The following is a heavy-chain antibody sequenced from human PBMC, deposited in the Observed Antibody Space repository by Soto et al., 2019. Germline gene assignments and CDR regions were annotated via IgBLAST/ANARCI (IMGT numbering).Heavy chain of an antibody. CDR1: GFTFDDYA. CDR2: ISWNSARI. V-gene: IGHV3-9*01. J-gene: IGHJ6*02. D-gene: IGHD3-10*01. CDR3: AKDILFGETSYYYGMDV. Sequence: EVQLVESGGGLVQPDRSLRLSCGASGFTFDDYAMHWVRQAPGKGLEWVSGISWNSARIDYADSVKGRFTVSRDNAKNSLYLQMNSLRAEDTALYFCAKDILFGETSYYYGMDVWGQGTTVTVSS.